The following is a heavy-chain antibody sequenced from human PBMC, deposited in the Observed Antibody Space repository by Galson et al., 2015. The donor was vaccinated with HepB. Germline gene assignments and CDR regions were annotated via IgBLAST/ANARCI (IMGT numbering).Heavy chain of an antibody. CDR2: IYPGDSDT. J-gene: IGHJ4*02. CDR1: GYTFTNYW. D-gene: IGHD2-2*01. V-gene: IGHV5-51*01. CDR3: ARRLSATSDFDY. Sequence: QSGAEVKKPGESLKISCKGSGYTFTNYWIGWVRQMPGKGLEWMGIIYPGDSDTRYSSSFQGQVTISADRSITTAYLQWSSLKASDTAMYYCARRLSATSDFDYWGQGTLVTVSS.